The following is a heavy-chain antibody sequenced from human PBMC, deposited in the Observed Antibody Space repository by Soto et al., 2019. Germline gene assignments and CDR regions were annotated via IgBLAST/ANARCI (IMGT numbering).Heavy chain of an antibody. J-gene: IGHJ4*02. V-gene: IGHV3-23*01. CDR1: GFTFSTYA. CDR3: AGDDSSGYAHSDLPRDY. CDR2: VSASGLNT. D-gene: IGHD3-22*01. Sequence: PGGCLRLSCASSGFTFSTYAMAWFRQAPGKGLEWVSGVSASGLNTDYADPVKGRFYISRDNSKNTVSLHMNSLRAEDTALYYCAGDDSSGYAHSDLPRDYWGQGTLVTVSS.